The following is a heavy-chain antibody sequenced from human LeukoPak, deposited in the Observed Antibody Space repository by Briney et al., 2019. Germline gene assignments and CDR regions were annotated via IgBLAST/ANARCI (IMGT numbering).Heavy chain of an antibody. D-gene: IGHD1-1*01. CDR1: GYIFTGFY. CDR2: MNPNSGGT. J-gene: IGHJ4*02. Sequence: EASVKVSCKTSGYIFTGFYIHWVRQAPGQGLEWMGWMNPNSGGTNHTQKFLGRVTMTRDTSITTAYMELRRLRSDDTAVYYCARSERVKGTFDFWGQGTLVTVSS. CDR3: ARSERVKGTFDF. V-gene: IGHV1-2*02.